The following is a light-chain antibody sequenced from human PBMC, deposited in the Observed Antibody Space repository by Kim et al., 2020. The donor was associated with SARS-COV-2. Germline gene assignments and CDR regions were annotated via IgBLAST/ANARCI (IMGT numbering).Light chain of an antibody. CDR2: DAS. CDR3: HRFKNYPLP. CDR1: QGINSF. J-gene: IGKJ4*01. V-gene: IGKV1D-13*01. Sequence: AIQLTQSPSSLSASVGDRVTITCRASQGINSFLAWYQQKSGKTPKLLIYDASNLESGVPSRFSGSGSGTDFTLTISSLQPEDFATYFSHRFKNYPLPLGGGTQV.